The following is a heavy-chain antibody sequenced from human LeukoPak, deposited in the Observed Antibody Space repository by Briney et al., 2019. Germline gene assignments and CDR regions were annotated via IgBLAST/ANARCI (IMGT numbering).Heavy chain of an antibody. CDR2: IYYSGST. Sequence: SEALSLTCTVSGGSISSYYWSWIRQPPGKGLEWIGYIYYSGSTNYNPSLKSRVTISVDTSKNQFSLELSSVTAADTAVYYCARQAGPYCTSTSCYLDYWGQGTPVTVSS. CDR3: ARQAGPYCTSTSCYLDY. CDR1: GGSISSYY. J-gene: IGHJ4*02. D-gene: IGHD2-2*01. V-gene: IGHV4-59*08.